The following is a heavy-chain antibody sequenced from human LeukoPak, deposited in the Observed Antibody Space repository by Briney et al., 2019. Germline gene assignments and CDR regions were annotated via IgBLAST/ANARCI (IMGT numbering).Heavy chain of an antibody. CDR2: INHIGIT. CDR1: GGSFSAYY. J-gene: IGHJ6*03. Sequence: PSETLSLTCAVYGGSFSAYYWTWIRQPPGKGLEWIGEINHIGITTYSPSLKSRVSISVDKSKNQFSLRLSSVTAADTAVFFCARFVVVRGPMEYYYYYMDVWGRGTTVIVSS. V-gene: IGHV4-34*01. D-gene: IGHD2-2*01. CDR3: ARFVVVRGPMEYYYYYMDV.